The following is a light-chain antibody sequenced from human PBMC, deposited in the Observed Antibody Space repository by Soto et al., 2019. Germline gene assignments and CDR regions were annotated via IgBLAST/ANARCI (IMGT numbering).Light chain of an antibody. V-gene: IGKV3-20*01. CDR2: AAS. CDR3: QKYGSAFT. Sequence: EIVLTQSPGTLSLSPGERATLSCRASQSISSNYLAWYQHKPGQGPRLLISAASSRATGIPDRFSGSGSGTDFTLTISRLEPEDFALYYCQKYGSAFTFGPGTKVDIK. J-gene: IGKJ3*01. CDR1: QSISSNY.